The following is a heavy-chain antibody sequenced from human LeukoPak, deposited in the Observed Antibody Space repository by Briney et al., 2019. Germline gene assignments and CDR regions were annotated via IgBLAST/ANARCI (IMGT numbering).Heavy chain of an antibody. Sequence: TSETLSLTCTVSGGSISSYYWSWIRQPPGKGLEWIGYIYYSGSTYYNPSLKSRVTIPVDTSKNQFSLKLSSVTAADTAVYYCARGLDIVVVPAGWDYYYGMDVWGQGTTVTVSS. D-gene: IGHD2-2*01. CDR3: ARGLDIVVVPAGWDYYYGMDV. V-gene: IGHV4-30-4*01. J-gene: IGHJ6*02. CDR1: GGSISSYY. CDR2: IYYSGST.